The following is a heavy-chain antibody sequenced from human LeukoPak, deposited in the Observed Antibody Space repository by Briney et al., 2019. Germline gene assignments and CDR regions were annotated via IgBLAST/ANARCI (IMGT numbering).Heavy chain of an antibody. V-gene: IGHV3-30-3*01. Sequence: PGGSLRLSCAASGFTFSSYAMHWVRQAPGKGLEWVAVISYDGSNKYYADSVKGRSTISRDNSKNTLYLQMNSLRAEDTAVYYCARALPKEPSTRKQSSSGWNYGMDVWGQGTTVTVSS. J-gene: IGHJ6*02. CDR3: ARALPKEPSTRKQSSSGWNYGMDV. D-gene: IGHD6-19*01. CDR2: ISYDGSNK. CDR1: GFTFSSYA.